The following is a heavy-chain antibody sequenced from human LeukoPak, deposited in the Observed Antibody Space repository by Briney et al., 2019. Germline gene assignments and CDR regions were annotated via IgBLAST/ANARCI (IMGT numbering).Heavy chain of an antibody. J-gene: IGHJ4*02. CDR3: ARDGNSDWLIWGDY. Sequence: GGSLRLSCEVSGFTFSSYSLNWVRQAPGKGLEWVANIKKDGSEKHYVDSVKGRFTISRDNAKSSLYLEMNSLRAEDTAVYYCARDGNSDWLIWGDYWGQGTLVTVSS. CDR2: IKKDGSEK. V-gene: IGHV3-7*01. CDR1: GFTFSSYS. D-gene: IGHD3-9*01.